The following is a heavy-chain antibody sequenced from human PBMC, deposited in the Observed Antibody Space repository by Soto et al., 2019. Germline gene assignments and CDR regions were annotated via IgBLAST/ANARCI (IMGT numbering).Heavy chain of an antibody. D-gene: IGHD1-26*01. CDR1: GGSISSGGYY. V-gene: IGHV4-31*03. CDR3: AKATGGKGFDP. J-gene: IGHJ5*02. Sequence: QVQLQESGPGLVKPSQTLSLTCSVSGGSISSGGYYWSWIRQHPGEGLEWIGYIYYSGTTYYKPSLKSRVTISVETSKNQFSLKLRSVTAADTAVYYCAKATGGKGFDPGGQGTLVTVSS. CDR2: IYYSGTT.